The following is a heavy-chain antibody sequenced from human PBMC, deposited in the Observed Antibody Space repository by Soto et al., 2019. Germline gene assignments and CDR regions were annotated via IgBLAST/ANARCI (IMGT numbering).Heavy chain of an antibody. D-gene: IGHD3-3*01. CDR2: ISGSGGST. J-gene: IGHJ2*01. V-gene: IGHV3-23*01. Sequence: EVQLLESGGGLVQPGGSLRLSCAASGFTFSSYAMNWVRQAPGKGLEWVSVISGSGGSTYYADAVKGRSTISRDNSKNTLYLQMTSLRAEHTVVYYWAKRTMGWYFDLWGRGTLVTFSS. CDR1: GFTFSSYA. CDR3: AKRTMGWYFDL.